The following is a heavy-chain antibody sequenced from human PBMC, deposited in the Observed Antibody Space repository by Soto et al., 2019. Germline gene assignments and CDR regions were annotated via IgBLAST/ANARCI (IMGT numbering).Heavy chain of an antibody. CDR1: GGSISSGGYY. V-gene: IGHV4-31*03. Sequence: SETLSLTCTVSGGSISSGGYYWSWIRQHPGKGLEWIGYIYYSGSTYYNPSLKSRVTISVDTSKNQFSLKLSSVTAADTAVYYCARGPENSSSWYRRGRSYYFDYWGQGTLVTVSS. J-gene: IGHJ4*02. CDR2: IYYSGST. CDR3: ARGPENSSSWYRRGRSYYFDY. D-gene: IGHD6-13*01.